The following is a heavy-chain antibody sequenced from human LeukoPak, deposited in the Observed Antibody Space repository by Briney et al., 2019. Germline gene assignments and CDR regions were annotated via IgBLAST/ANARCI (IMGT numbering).Heavy chain of an antibody. CDR3: ARDDCSSTSCQPYYYGMDV. J-gene: IGHJ6*02. Sequence: SVTVSCKASGGTFSSYAISWVRQAPGQGLEWMGGIIPIFGTANYAQKFQGRVTITADESTSTAYMELSSLRSEDTAVYYCARDDCSSTSCQPYYYGMDVWGQGTTVTVSS. CDR1: GGTFSSYA. D-gene: IGHD2-2*01. CDR2: IIPIFGTA. V-gene: IGHV1-69*13.